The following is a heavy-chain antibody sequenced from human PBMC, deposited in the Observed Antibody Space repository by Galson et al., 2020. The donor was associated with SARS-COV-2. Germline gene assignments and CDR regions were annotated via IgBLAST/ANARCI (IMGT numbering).Heavy chain of an antibody. J-gene: IGHJ4*02. Sequence: SATLSLTCTVSGDSISGSSYYWGWSRQPPGKGLEWIGSIYYSGSTYYNPSLKSRVTISLDTSKNQFSLKLSSVTAADTAVYYCARDKTPTGYDYWGQGTLVTVSS. CDR2: IYYSGST. CDR1: GDSISGSSYY. D-gene: IGHD4-17*01. CDR3: ARDKTPTGYDY. V-gene: IGHV4-39*07.